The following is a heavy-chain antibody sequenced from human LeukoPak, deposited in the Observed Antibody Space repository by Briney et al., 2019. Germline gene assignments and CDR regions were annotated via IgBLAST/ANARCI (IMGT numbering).Heavy chain of an antibody. J-gene: IGHJ4*02. Sequence: ASVKVSCKASGYTFTNYDFNWVRQATGQGLEWMGWMNPNGGDTNYAHKFQGRVTMTRDTSINTAYMELSSLRSEDTAVYYCARWLVRGSRSSYFDYWGQGTLVTVSS. CDR3: ARWLVRGSRSSYFDY. D-gene: IGHD6-6*01. V-gene: IGHV1-8*01. CDR1: GYTFTNYD. CDR2: MNPNGGDT.